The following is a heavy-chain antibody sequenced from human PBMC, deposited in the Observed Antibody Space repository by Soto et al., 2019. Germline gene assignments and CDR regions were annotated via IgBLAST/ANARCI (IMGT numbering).Heavy chain of an antibody. Sequence: PGESLKISCKGSGYSFTSYWIGWVRQMPGKGLEWMGRIYPGDADTRYSPSFQGKVTITTDKSASTAYMQWSSLKASDTAMYYCARNGCYSFRSYHYYYYGMDVWGQGTTVTVSS. CDR1: GYSFTSYW. CDR3: ARNGCYSFRSYHYYYYGMDV. CDR2: IYPGDADT. J-gene: IGHJ6*02. V-gene: IGHV5-51*01. D-gene: IGHD3-3*01.